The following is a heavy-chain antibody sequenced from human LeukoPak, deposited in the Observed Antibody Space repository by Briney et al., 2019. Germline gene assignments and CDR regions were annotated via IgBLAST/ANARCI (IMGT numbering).Heavy chain of an antibody. CDR1: GFTFSSYS. CDR2: ISSSSSTI. V-gene: IGHV3-48*04. J-gene: IGHJ5*02. Sequence: GGSLRLSCVASGFTFSSYSMNWVRQAPGKGLEWVSYISSSSSTIYYADSVKGRFTISRDNAKNSLYLQMNSLRAEDTAVYYCARDRGDGWFDPWGQGTLVTVSS. CDR3: ARDRGDGWFDP. D-gene: IGHD3-10*01.